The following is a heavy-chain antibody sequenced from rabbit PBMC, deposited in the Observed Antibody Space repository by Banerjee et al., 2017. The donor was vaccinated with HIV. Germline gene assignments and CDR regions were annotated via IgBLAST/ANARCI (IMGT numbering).Heavy chain of an antibody. CDR3: ARHSAGGGYALDL. Sequence: QEQLEESGGDLVKPGASLTLTCKASGFSFSSSYWICWVRQAPGKGLEWIACIYGGSSGSTYYASWAKGRFTISKTSSTTVTLQMPSLTAADTATYFCARHSAGGGYALDLWGPGTLVTVS. D-gene: IGHD8-1*01. CDR2: IYGGSSGST. V-gene: IGHV1S45*01. CDR1: GFSFSSSYW. J-gene: IGHJ4*01.